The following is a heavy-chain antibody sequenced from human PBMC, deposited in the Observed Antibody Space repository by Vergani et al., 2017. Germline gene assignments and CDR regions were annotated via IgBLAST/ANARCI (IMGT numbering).Heavy chain of an antibody. Sequence: QVQLVQSGAEVKKPGSSVKVSCKASGGTFSSYDINWVRQATGQGLEWMGWMNPNSGNTGYAQKFQGRVTMTRNTSISTAYMELSSLRSEDTAVYYCAIPFYSSSWTWSGGPQKGYWGQGTLVTVSS. CDR2: MNPNSGNT. D-gene: IGHD6-13*01. V-gene: IGHV1-8*02. CDR1: GGTFSSYD. J-gene: IGHJ4*02. CDR3: AIPFYSSSWTWSGGPQKGY.